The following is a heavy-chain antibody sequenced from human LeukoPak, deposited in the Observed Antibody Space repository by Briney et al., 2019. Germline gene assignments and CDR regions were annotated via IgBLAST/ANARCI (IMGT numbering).Heavy chain of an antibody. V-gene: IGHV3-30-3*01. CDR1: GFTFSNYA. CDR2: ISYDGSNK. CDR3: AREKSDDEYGMDV. Sequence: GRSLRLSCAASGFTFSNYAIHWVRQAPGKGLEWVAIISYDGSNKFYVDSVKGRFTISRDNSKNTVYLQMNSLRPEDTAIYYCAREKSDDEYGMDVWGQGTTVTVS. J-gene: IGHJ6*02. D-gene: IGHD3-16*01.